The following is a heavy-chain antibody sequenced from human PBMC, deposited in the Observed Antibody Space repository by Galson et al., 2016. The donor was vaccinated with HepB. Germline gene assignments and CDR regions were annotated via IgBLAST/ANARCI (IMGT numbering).Heavy chain of an antibody. CDR2: ISGYNGDT. J-gene: IGHJ6*02. CDR1: GYSFSTYG. V-gene: IGHV1-18*01. CDR3: ARDPPRYCSGGSCSYYYDMDV. D-gene: IGHD2-15*01. Sequence: SVKVSCKASGYSFSTYGISWLRQTPGQGLEWMAWISGYNGDTKYAQKLQGRVTLTTDTSTNTAYMELRSLRSDDTAVYYCARDPPRYCSGGSCSYYYDMDVWGQGTSVTVSS.